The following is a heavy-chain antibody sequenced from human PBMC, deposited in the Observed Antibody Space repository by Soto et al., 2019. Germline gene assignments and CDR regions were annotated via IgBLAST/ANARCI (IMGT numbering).Heavy chain of an antibody. CDR2: INAGNGNT. J-gene: IGHJ4*02. V-gene: IGHV1-3*01. CDR3: ARSIVVVTALDY. CDR1: GYTFTSYA. Sequence: QVQLVQSGAEVKKPGASVKVSCKASGYTFTSYAMHWVRQAPGQRLEWMGWINAGNGNTKYSQKFQGRVTITRDTSASTASMELGSLRSEDTAVYYCARSIVVVTALDYWGQGTLVTVSS. D-gene: IGHD2-21*02.